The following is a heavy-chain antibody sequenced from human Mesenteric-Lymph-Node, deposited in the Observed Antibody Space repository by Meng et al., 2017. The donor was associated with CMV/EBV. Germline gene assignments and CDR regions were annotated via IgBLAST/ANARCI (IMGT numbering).Heavy chain of an antibody. Sequence: ASVKVSCKASGYTFTGYYMHWVRQAPGQGLEWMGWINPNSGGTNYAKKFQGRVTMTRDTSISTAYMELSRLRSDDTAVYYCARDGRYCSSTSCYTWDYWGQGTLVTVSS. CDR2: INPNSGGT. D-gene: IGHD2-2*02. CDR3: ARDGRYCSSTSCYTWDY. V-gene: IGHV1-2*02. CDR1: GYTFTGYY. J-gene: IGHJ4*02.